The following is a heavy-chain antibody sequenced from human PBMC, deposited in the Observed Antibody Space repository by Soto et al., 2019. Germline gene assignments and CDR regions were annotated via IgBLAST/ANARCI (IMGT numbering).Heavy chain of an antibody. CDR2: IYWDDDK. J-gene: IGHJ5*02. CDR3: AHNLLWYGQNWFDP. V-gene: IGHV2-5*02. Sequence: QITLKESGPTLVKPTQTLTLTCTFSGFSLSTSGVGVGWIRQPPGKALEWLALIYWDDDKRYSPSLKSRLTIPKDTSKNQVVLTMTNMDPVDTATYYCAHNLLWYGQNWFDPWGQGTLVTVSS. CDR1: GFSLSTSGVG. D-gene: IGHD3-10*01.